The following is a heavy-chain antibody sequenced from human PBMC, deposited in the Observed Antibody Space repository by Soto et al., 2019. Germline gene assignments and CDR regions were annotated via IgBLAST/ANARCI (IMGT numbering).Heavy chain of an antibody. J-gene: IGHJ5*02. CDR3: ARDRHNWNYGENWFDP. V-gene: IGHV1-18*01. CDR1: GYTFTSYG. D-gene: IGHD1-7*01. Sequence: ASVKVSCKASGYTFTSYGISWVRQAPGQGLEWMGWISAYNGNTNYAQKLQGRVTMTTDTSTSTAYMELRSLRSDDTAVYYCARDRHNWNYGENWFDPWGQGTLVTVSS. CDR2: ISAYNGNT.